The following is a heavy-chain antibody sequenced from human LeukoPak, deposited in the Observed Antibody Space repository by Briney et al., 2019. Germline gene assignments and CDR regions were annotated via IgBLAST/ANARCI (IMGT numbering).Heavy chain of an antibody. D-gene: IGHD1-26*01. CDR2: ISSSSSYI. CDR1: GFTFSSYS. CDR3: ARDLTVGATVRYFDY. Sequence: GGSLRLSCAASGFTFSSYSMNWVRQAPGKGLEWVSSISSSSSYIYYADSVKGRFTISRDNAKNSLYLQMNTLRAEDTAVYYCARDLTVGATVRYFDYWGQGTLVTVSS. V-gene: IGHV3-21*01. J-gene: IGHJ4*02.